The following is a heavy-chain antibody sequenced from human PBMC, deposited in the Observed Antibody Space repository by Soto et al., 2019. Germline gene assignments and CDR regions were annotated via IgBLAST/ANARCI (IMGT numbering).Heavy chain of an antibody. Sequence: GGSLRLSCAASGFNFNIYNMNWVRQAPGKGLEWVSYISSGSTIYYADSVKGRFTISRDNAKNSLFLQMSSLRDEDTAVYYCARESWTMGVDTPTSYYYYGLDVWGQGTTVTVSS. J-gene: IGHJ6*02. CDR2: ISSGSTI. CDR1: GFNFNIYN. V-gene: IGHV3-48*02. D-gene: IGHD3-16*01. CDR3: ARESWTMGVDTPTSYYYYGLDV.